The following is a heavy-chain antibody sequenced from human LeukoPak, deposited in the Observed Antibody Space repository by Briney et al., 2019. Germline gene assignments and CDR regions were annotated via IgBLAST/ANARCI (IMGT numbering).Heavy chain of an antibody. CDR3: AKVTYGSGTYGAFDY. CDR1: GFTLSNYN. Sequence: PGGSLRLSCAASGFTLSNYNMNWVRQAPGKGLEWVSTISGSGDNTYYADSVKGRFTISRDNSKNTLYLQMNSLRAEDTAVYYCAKVTYGSGTYGAFDYWGQGTLVTVSS. V-gene: IGHV3-23*01. J-gene: IGHJ4*02. CDR2: ISGSGDNT. D-gene: IGHD3-10*01.